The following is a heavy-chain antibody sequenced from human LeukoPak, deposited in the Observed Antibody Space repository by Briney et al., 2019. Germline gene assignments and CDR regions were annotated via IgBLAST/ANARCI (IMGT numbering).Heavy chain of an antibody. Sequence: PSETLSLTCTVSGGSISSGGYYWSWIRQHPGKGLEWIGYIYYSGSTYYNPSLKSRVTISVDTSKNQFSLKLSSVTAADTAVYYCARATRVFLFGDAFDIWGQGTMVTVSS. J-gene: IGHJ3*02. CDR3: ARATRVFLFGDAFDI. V-gene: IGHV4-31*03. CDR2: IYYSGST. D-gene: IGHD3-16*01. CDR1: GGSISSGGYY.